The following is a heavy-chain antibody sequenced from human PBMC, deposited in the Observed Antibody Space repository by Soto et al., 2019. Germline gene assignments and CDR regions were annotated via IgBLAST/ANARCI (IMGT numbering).Heavy chain of an antibody. CDR1: GYTFTSYY. CDR3: ARVLGYCSSTSCRTYFDY. Sequence: ASVKVSCKASGYTFTSYYMHWVRQAPGQGLEWMGIINPSGGSTSYAQKFQGRVTMTRDTSTSTVYMELGSLRSEDTAVYYCARVLGYCSSTSCRTYFDYWGQGTLVTVSS. J-gene: IGHJ4*02. D-gene: IGHD2-2*01. CDR2: INPSGGST. V-gene: IGHV1-46*01.